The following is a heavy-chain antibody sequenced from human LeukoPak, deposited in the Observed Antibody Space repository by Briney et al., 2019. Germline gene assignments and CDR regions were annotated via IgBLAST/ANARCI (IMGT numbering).Heavy chain of an antibody. CDR3: ERGGGRRYYMDV. CDR1: GGSISSYY. D-gene: IGHD2-15*01. V-gene: IGHV4-59*01. Sequence: SETLSLTCTVSGGSISSYYWSWIRQPPGKGLEWIGYIYYSGSTNYNPSLKSRVTISVDTSKNQFSLKLSSVTAADTAVYYCERGGGRRYYMDVWGKGTTVTISS. J-gene: IGHJ6*03. CDR2: IYYSGST.